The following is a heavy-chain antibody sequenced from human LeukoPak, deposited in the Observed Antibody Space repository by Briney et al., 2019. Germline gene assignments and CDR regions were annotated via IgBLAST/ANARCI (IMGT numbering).Heavy chain of an antibody. V-gene: IGHV1-69*06. J-gene: IGHJ6*02. D-gene: IGHD1-1*01. CDR2: IIPIFGTA. CDR1: GGTFSSYA. Sequence: SVKVSCKASGGTFSSYAISWVRQAPGQGLEWMGGIIPIFGTANYAQKFQGRVTMTEDTSTDTAYMELSSLRSEDTAVYYCANLNGYYGMDVWGQGTTVTVSS. CDR3: ANLNGYYGMDV.